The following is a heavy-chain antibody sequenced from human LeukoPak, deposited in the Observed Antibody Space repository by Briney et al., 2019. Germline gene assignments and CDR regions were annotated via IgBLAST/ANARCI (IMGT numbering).Heavy chain of an antibody. D-gene: IGHD2-8*01. V-gene: IGHV3-21*04. CDR1: GFTFSSYN. J-gene: IGHJ6*03. CDR3: AKAESVYYYYYYMDV. CDR2: ITSGSSYI. Sequence: PGGSLRLSCAASGFTFSSYNMNWVRQAPGKGLEWVSSITSGSSYIYYADSVKGRFTISRDNAKNSLYLQMNSLRAEDTAVYYCAKAESVYYYYYYMDVWGKGTTVTVSS.